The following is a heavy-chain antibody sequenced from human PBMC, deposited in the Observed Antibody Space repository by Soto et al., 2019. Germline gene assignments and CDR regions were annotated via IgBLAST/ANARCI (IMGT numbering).Heavy chain of an antibody. CDR3: AKGGRQWLVTSDFNY. Sequence: VQLVESGGGVVQPGRSLRLSCAASGFTFSDYAMHWVRQAPGKGLEWVAVVSHDGRNTHYAASVKGRFIISRDSSKNTVSLEMTSLRAEDTAVYYCAKGGRQWLVTSDFNYWGQGALGTVAS. CDR1: GFTFSDYA. J-gene: IGHJ4*02. D-gene: IGHD6-19*01. V-gene: IGHV3-30*18. CDR2: VSHDGRNT.